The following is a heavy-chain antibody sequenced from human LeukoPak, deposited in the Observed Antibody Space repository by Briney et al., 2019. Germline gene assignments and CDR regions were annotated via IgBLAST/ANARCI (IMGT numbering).Heavy chain of an antibody. J-gene: IGHJ4*02. CDR2: INYSGST. CDR1: GGSASSTTYY. CDR3: ARYVVYGSGKYYFDY. Sequence: SETLSLTCTVSGGSASSTTYYWSWIRQPPGKGLEWIATINYSGSTYYNPSLKSRVTISVDTSENQFSLKLSSVTAADTAVYYCARYVVYGSGKYYFDYWGQGTLVTVSS. D-gene: IGHD3-10*01. V-gene: IGHV4-39*01.